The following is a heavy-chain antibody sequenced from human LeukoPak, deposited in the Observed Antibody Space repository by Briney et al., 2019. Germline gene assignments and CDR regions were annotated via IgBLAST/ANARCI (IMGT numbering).Heavy chain of an antibody. Sequence: PSETLSLTCTVSGGSISSYYWSWIRQPPGKGLEWIGYFYYSGSTNFYPSLKSRVTISVDTSKNQFSLKLSSVTAADTAVYYCASCGVVTADAFDIWGQGTMVTVSS. CDR1: GGSISSYY. J-gene: IGHJ3*02. D-gene: IGHD3-3*01. V-gene: IGHV4-59*01. CDR2: FYYSGST. CDR3: ASCGVVTADAFDI.